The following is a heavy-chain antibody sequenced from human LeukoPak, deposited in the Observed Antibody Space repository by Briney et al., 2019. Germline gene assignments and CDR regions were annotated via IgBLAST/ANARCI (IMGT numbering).Heavy chain of an antibody. J-gene: IGHJ4*02. CDR2: INPNSGGT. Sequence: ASVKVSCKASGGTFSSYAINWVRQAPGQGLEWMGRINPNSGGTNYAQKFQGRVTMTRDTSISTAYMELSRLRSDDTAVYYCARDEDGLDYWGQGTLVTVSS. D-gene: IGHD3-10*01. V-gene: IGHV1-2*06. CDR1: GGTFSSYA. CDR3: ARDEDGLDY.